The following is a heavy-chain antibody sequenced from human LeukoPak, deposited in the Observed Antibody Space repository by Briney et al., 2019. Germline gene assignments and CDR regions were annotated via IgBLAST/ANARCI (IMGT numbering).Heavy chain of an antibody. V-gene: IGHV1-46*01. J-gene: IGHJ3*02. CDR3: ARDSGYSSSSSDAFDI. D-gene: IGHD6-6*01. CDR1: GYTFTSYH. CDR2: INPSGGST. Sequence: ASVKVSCKASGYTFTSYHMHWVRQAPGQGLEWMGIINPSGGSTSYAQKFQGRVTMTRDTSTSTVYMELSSLRSEDTAVYYCARDSGYSSSSSDAFDIWGQGTMVTVSS.